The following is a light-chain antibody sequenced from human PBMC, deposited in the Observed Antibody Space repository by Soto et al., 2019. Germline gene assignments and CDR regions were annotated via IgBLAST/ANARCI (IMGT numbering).Light chain of an antibody. Sequence: QSVLTQPPSVSGAPGQRVSISCTGSTSNIGAPYDVHWYQHLPGTAPKLLIYGDNNRPSGVPDRFSGSKSGTSASLAITGLQAEDEADYYCQSYDISLHNYVFGTGTKVTVL. CDR2: GDN. CDR1: TSNIGAPYD. V-gene: IGLV1-40*01. J-gene: IGLJ1*01. CDR3: QSYDISLHNYV.